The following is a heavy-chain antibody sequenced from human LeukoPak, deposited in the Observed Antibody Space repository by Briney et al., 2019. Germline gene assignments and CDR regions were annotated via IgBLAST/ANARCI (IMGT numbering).Heavy chain of an antibody. CDR1: GFSLSTSGVG. V-gene: IGHV2-5*01. CDR3: AHTLDQQDFWSGSNWFDP. D-gene: IGHD3-3*01. J-gene: IGHJ5*02. CDR2: IYWNDDK. Sequence: ESGPTLVNPTQTLTLTCTFSGFSLSTSGVGVGWIRQPPGKALEWLALIYWNDDKRYSPSLKSRLTNTKDTSRNQVVLTMTNMDPVDTATYYCAHTLDQQDFWSGSNWFDPWGQGTLVTVSS.